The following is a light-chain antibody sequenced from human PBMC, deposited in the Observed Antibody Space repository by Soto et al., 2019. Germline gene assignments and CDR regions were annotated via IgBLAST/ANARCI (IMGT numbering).Light chain of an antibody. CDR2: DAS. V-gene: IGKV1-39*01. Sequence: DIQMTQSPSSLSASVGDRVTITCRASQSISSSLNWYRQRPGKAPQLLIYDASTLQSGVPSRFSGSGSGTDFTLTISSLQPEDFADYHCQQSYSTPRTFGQGTKVEMK. CDR3: QQSYSTPRT. CDR1: QSISSS. J-gene: IGKJ1*01.